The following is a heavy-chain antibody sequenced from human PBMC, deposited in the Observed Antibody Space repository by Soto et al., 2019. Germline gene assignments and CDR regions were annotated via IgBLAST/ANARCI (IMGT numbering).Heavy chain of an antibody. D-gene: IGHD3-22*01. V-gene: IGHV4-31*03. CDR1: GGSISSGGYY. J-gene: IGHJ5*02. CDR2: IYYSGST. Sequence: PSETLSLTCTVSGGSISSGGYYWSWIRQHPGKGLEWIGYIYYSGSTYYNPSLKSRVTISVDTSKNQFSLKLSSVTAADTAVYYCARGVVTMIVVVPWFDPWGQGTLVTV. CDR3: ARGVVTMIVVVPWFDP.